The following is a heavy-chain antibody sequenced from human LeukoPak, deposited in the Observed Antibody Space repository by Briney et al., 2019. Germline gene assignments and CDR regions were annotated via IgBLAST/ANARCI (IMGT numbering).Heavy chain of an antibody. V-gene: IGHV5-51*01. Sequence: GESLKISCKGSGYSFTSYWIGWVRQMPGKGLEWMGIIYPGDSDTRYSPSFQGQVTISADKSISTAHLQWSSLKASDTAMYYCARRGYCSGGSCYSPSNTRYGMDVWGQGTTVTVSS. CDR3: ARRGYCSGGSCYSPSNTRYGMDV. CDR2: IYPGDSDT. D-gene: IGHD2-15*01. J-gene: IGHJ6*02. CDR1: GYSFTSYW.